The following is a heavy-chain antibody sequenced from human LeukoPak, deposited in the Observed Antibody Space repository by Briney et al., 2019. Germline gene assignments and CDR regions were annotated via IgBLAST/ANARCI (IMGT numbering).Heavy chain of an antibody. V-gene: IGHV4-39*01. CDR3: ARLFTRAWEYRYGMDV. CDR1: GDSISSTSYY. CDR2: IYYSGSP. J-gene: IGHJ6*02. D-gene: IGHD1-26*01. Sequence: SETLSLTCTVSGDSISSTSYYWGWIRQPPGKGLEWIGDIYYSGSPYYNPSLKSRVTISVDTSKNQFSLKLTSVTAADTAVFYCARLFTRAWEYRYGMDVWGQGTAVTVSS.